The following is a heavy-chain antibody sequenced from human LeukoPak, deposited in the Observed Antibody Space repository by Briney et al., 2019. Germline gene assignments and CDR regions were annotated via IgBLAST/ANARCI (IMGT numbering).Heavy chain of an antibody. CDR2: ISAEGYT. V-gene: IGHV3-23*01. D-gene: IGHD3-10*01. CDR1: GFTFSNYA. J-gene: IGHJ6*02. CDR3: SKGRGGV. Sequence: GGSLRLSCAASGFTFSNYAMSWVRQAPGKGLQWLSLISAEGYTYYADSVKGRFTISRDSSKNALYLQMNSLRVEDTALYYCSKGRGGVWGQGTTVTVSS.